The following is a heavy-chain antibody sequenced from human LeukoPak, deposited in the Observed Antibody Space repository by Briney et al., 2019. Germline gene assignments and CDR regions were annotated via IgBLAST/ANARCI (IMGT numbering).Heavy chain of an antibody. CDR1: GFTFNYYA. D-gene: IGHD3-22*01. V-gene: IGHV3-30*03. CDR3: ARDVSSGYAYFDY. Sequence: PGGSLRLSCAASGFTFNYYAMSWVRQAPGKGLEWVAVISYDGSNKYYADSVKGRFTISRDNSKNTLYLQMNSLRAEDTAVYYCARDVSSGYAYFDYWGQGTLVTVSS. CDR2: ISYDGSNK. J-gene: IGHJ4*02.